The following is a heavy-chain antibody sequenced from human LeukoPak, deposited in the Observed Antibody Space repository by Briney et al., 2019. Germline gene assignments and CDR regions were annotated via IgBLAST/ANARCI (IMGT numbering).Heavy chain of an antibody. Sequence: GGSLRLSCAASGFTFSSYEMNWVRQAPVKGLEWVSYISSSGDTKYYADSVKGRFTISRDNAKNSLYLQMNSLRAEDTAVYYCARVLLYIYYFDYWGQGTLVTVSS. D-gene: IGHD4-11*01. CDR1: GFTFSSYE. V-gene: IGHV3-48*03. CDR3: ARVLLYIYYFDY. CDR2: ISSSGDTK. J-gene: IGHJ4*02.